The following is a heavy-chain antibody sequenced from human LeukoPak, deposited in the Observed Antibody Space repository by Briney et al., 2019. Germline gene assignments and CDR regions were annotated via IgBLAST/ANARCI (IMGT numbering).Heavy chain of an antibody. D-gene: IGHD1-26*01. J-gene: IGHJ5*02. V-gene: IGHV4-31*03. CDR3: ARDRPDTTSPTTVGRFDP. CDR2: IYSTGAT. CDR1: GDSISSGGYY. Sequence: SETLSLTCSVSGDSISSGGYYWHWIRQHPEKGLEWIGYIYSTGATYYNPSLTSRLTMSLDTSKNQFSLKVTSVTAAATAVYFCARDRPDTTSPTTVGRFDPWGQGTLVTVSS.